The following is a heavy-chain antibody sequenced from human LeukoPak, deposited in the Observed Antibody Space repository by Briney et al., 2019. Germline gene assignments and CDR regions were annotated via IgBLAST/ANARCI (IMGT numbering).Heavy chain of an antibody. Sequence: PSQTLSLTCTVSGGSISSGGYHWTWIRQSPGKGLEWIGYIDYSGSTYYSPSLKSRVTISVDTSKSQFSLRLSSVTAADTAVYHCATTPGTMVRGVILYWGQGTLVTVSS. CDR2: IDYSGST. CDR3: ATTPGTMVRGVILY. J-gene: IGHJ4*02. CDR1: GGSISSGGYH. D-gene: IGHD3-10*01. V-gene: IGHV4-30-4*01.